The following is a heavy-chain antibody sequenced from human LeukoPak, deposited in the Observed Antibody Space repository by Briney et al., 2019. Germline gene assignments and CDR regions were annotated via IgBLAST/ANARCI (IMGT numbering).Heavy chain of an antibody. Sequence: SVKVASKVYGGTFSSYAISWVRQAPGQGLEWMGGIIPIFGTANYAQKIQGRVTITRDESTSTAYMELSSLRSEGTAVYYCARDKAAAGTNWIDPWGEGTPVTVSS. CDR3: ARDKAAAGTNWIDP. J-gene: IGHJ5*02. CDR2: IIPIFGTA. D-gene: IGHD6-13*01. V-gene: IGHV1-69*05. CDR1: GGTFSSYA.